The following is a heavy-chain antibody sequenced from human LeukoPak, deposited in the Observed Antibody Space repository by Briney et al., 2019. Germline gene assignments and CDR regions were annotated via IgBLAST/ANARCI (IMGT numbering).Heavy chain of an antibody. D-gene: IGHD2-15*01. V-gene: IGHV1-46*01. CDR2: INPSGVST. Sequence: ASVKVSCKASGYTFTSVYIHWVRQAPGQGLEWMGIINPSGVSTSYAQKFQGRVTMTRDTSTRTVYMELSRLRSEDTAVYYCARYCSGGSCPNGYGMDVWGQGTTVTVSS. CDR1: GYTFTSVY. CDR3: ARYCSGGSCPNGYGMDV. J-gene: IGHJ6*02.